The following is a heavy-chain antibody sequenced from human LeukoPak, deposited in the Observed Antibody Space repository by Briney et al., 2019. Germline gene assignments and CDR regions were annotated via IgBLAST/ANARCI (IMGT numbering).Heavy chain of an antibody. J-gene: IGHJ4*02. CDR1: GFDFTAYG. Sequence: XESLKISCKCSGFDFTAYGIAWVRQMPGKGLEGMGNIYPGGSNGSYSPSFQGQVTMSADKSITTVYLQWSSLKASDTAMYYCARHFHSAWFGFWGQGSLVTVSS. CDR3: ARHFHSAWFGF. V-gene: IGHV5-51*01. D-gene: IGHD5-18*01. CDR2: IYPGGSNG.